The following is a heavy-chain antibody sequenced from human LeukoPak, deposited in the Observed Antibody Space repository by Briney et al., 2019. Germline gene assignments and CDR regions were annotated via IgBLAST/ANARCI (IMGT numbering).Heavy chain of an antibody. V-gene: IGHV3-48*01. CDR1: GFTFSSYS. CDR3: ARRLAAACTWAGYNWFDP. J-gene: IGHJ5*02. Sequence: GGSLRLSCAASGFTFSSYSMNWVRQAPGEGLEWVSYISSLSGTIYYADSVKGRFTISRDNAKNSLYLQMDSLRAEDTAVYYCARRLAAACTWAGYNWFDPWRQGTLVTVSS. CDR2: ISSLSGTI. D-gene: IGHD6-13*01.